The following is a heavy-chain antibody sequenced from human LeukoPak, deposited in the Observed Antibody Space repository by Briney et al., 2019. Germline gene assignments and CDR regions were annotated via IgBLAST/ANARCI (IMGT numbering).Heavy chain of an antibody. CDR3: ASPPAGNYYYMDV. D-gene: IGHD1-1*01. J-gene: IGHJ6*03. V-gene: IGHV4-31*03. CDR2: IYYSGST. CDR1: GGSISSGGYY. Sequence: SETLSLTCTVSGGSISSGGYYWSWIRQHPGKGLEWIGYIYYSGSTYYNPSLKSRVTISVDTSKNQFSLKLSSVTAADTAVYYCASPPAGNYYYMDVWGKGTTVTVPS.